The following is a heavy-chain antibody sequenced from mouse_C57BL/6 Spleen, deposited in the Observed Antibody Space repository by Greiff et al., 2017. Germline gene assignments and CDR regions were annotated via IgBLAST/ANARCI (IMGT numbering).Heavy chain of an antibody. CDR2: IHPNSGST. V-gene: IGHV1-64*01. J-gene: IGHJ2*01. D-gene: IGHD2-4*01. CDR1: GYTFTSYW. Sequence: QVQLQQPGAELVKPGASVKLSCKASGYTFTSYWMHWVKQRPGQGLEWIGMIHPNSGSTNYNEKFKSKATLTVDKSSSTAYMQLSSLTSEDSAVYYCARKGYDYDAEYYFDDWGQGTTLTVSS. CDR3: ARKGYDYDAEYYFDD.